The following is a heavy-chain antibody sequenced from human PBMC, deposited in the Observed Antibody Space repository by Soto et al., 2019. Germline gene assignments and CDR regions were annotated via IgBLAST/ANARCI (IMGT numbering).Heavy chain of an antibody. Sequence: GGSLRLSCAASGFTFSSYWMSWVRQAPGKGLEWVANIKQDGSEKYYVDSVKGRFTISRDNAKNSLYLQMNSLRAEDTAVYYCARDRYSRHNWFDPWGQGTLVTVSS. V-gene: IGHV3-7*01. CDR1: GFTFSSYW. D-gene: IGHD6-13*01. J-gene: IGHJ5*02. CDR3: ARDRYSRHNWFDP. CDR2: IKQDGSEK.